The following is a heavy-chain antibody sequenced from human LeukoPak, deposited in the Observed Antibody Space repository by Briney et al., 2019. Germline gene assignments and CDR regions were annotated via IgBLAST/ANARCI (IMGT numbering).Heavy chain of an antibody. CDR3: ARDLAFYYYDSSGYFGAFDI. CDR1: GFTFSSYS. V-gene: IGHV3-21*01. Sequence: GGSLRLSCAASGFTFSSYSMNWVRQAPGKGLEWVSSITSSSSYIYPAGSVKGRFTISRDNAKNSLYLQMDSLRAEDTAMYYCARDLAFYYYDSSGYFGAFDIWGQGTMSPSLQ. J-gene: IGHJ3*02. CDR2: ITSSSSYI. D-gene: IGHD3-22*01.